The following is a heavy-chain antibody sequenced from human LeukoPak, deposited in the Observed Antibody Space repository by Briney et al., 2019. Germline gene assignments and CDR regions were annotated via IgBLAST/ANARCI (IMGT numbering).Heavy chain of an antibody. CDR3: ARGRASRGSGRPPLDY. Sequence: SETLSLTCTVSGYSISSGYYWGWIRQPPGKGLEWIGSIYHSGSTYYNPSLKSRVTISVDTSKNQFSLKLSSVTAADTAVYYCARGRASRGSGRPPLDYWGQGTLVTVSS. V-gene: IGHV4-38-2*02. J-gene: IGHJ4*02. CDR1: GYSISSGYY. CDR2: IYHSGST. D-gene: IGHD3-10*01.